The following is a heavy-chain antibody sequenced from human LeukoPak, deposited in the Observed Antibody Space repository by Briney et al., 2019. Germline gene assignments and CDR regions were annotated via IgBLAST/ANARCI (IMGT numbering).Heavy chain of an antibody. V-gene: IGHV3-7*01. J-gene: IGHJ3*02. CDR2: IKQDGSEK. CDR3: ASDRSPFTRDPFDI. D-gene: IGHD3-3*01. Sequence: PGGSLRLSCAASGFTFSSYWMNWVRQAPGKGLEWVANIKQDGSEKYYVDSVKGRFTTSRDNAKNSLYLQMNSLRAEDTAVYFCASDRSPFTRDPFDIWGQGTMVTVSS. CDR1: GFTFSSYW.